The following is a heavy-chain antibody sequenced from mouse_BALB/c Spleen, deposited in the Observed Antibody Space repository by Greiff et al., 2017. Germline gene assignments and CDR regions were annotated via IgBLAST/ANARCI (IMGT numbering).Heavy chain of an antibody. D-gene: IGHD2-4*01. J-gene: IGHJ4*01. CDR2: INPGSGGT. Sequence: QVQLKESGAELVRPGTSVKVSCKASGYAFTNYLIEWVKQRPGQGLEWIGVINPGSGGTNYNEKFKGKATLTADKSSSTAYMQLSSLTSDDSAVYFCAREGITTNYAMDYWGQGTSVTVSS. V-gene: IGHV1-54*01. CDR3: AREGITTNYAMDY. CDR1: GYAFTNYL.